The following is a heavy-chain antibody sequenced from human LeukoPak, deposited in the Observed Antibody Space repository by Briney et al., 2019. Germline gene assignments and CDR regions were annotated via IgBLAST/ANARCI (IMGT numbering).Heavy chain of an antibody. CDR1: GFTFSSYG. V-gene: IGHV3-33*01. CDR2: IWYDGSNK. CDR3: AREDSSSWQLDY. Sequence: GGSLRLSCAASGFTFSSYGMHWVRQAPCKGLEWVAVIWYDGSNKYYADSVKGRFTISRDNSKNTLYLQMNSLRAEDTAVYYCAREDSSSWQLDYWGQGTLVTVSS. J-gene: IGHJ4*02. D-gene: IGHD6-13*01.